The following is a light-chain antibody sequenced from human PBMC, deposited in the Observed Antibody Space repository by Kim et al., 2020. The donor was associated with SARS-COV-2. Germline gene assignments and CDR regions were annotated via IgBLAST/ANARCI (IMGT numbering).Light chain of an antibody. CDR3: QVWDSGSDHYV. CDR1: NIGSKS. Sequence: APVKTARITSGGNNIGSKSVHWYQQRPGQAPLLVIFYDSDRPSGIPGRFSGSHSGNTATLTIHRVEAGDEADYYCQVWDSGSDHYVFGIGTKVTVL. V-gene: IGLV3-21*04. J-gene: IGLJ1*01. CDR2: YDS.